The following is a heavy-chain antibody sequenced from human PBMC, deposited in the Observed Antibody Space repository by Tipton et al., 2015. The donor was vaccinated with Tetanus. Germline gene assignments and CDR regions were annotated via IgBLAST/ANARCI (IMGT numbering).Heavy chain of an antibody. J-gene: IGHJ6*02. D-gene: IGHD1-1*01. Sequence: SLRLSCEASRFKFSDYYMSWIRQAPGKGLEWISYISNSGSTIYNADSVKGRFTISRDNAKNSLHLQLNGLRPEDTAIYYCARGGNYNYQYVFDVWGQGTPVTVSS. V-gene: IGHV3-11*01. CDR3: ARGGNYNYQYVFDV. CDR1: RFKFSDYY. CDR2: ISNSGSTI.